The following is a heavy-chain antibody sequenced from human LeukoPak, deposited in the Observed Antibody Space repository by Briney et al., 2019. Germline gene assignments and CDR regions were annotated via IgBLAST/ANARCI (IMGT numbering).Heavy chain of an antibody. CDR3: ARQARTIQLWSFDY. D-gene: IGHD5-18*01. Sequence: GGSLRLSCAASGFTVGNSYMNWVRQAPGKGLEWVSSISSSSSYIYYADSVKGRFTISRDNAKNSLYLQMNSLRAEDTAVYYCARQARTIQLWSFDYWGQGTLVTVSS. J-gene: IGHJ4*02. V-gene: IGHV3-21*01. CDR2: ISSSSSYI. CDR1: GFTVGNSY.